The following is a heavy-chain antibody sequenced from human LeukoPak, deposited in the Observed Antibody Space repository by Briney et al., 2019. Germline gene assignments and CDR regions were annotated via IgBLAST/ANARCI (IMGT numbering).Heavy chain of an antibody. CDR1: GFSVSDYY. Sequence: QPGESLRLSCAASGFSVSDYYMNWVRQAPGRGLEWVSFIYSDGRTYYADSVKGRFTISRDNSRNTLYLQMNSLRVEDTAVYYCARDDIPVIWGQGTLVTVSS. D-gene: IGHD2-15*01. CDR3: ARDDIPVI. J-gene: IGHJ4*02. V-gene: IGHV3-53*01. CDR2: IYSDGRT.